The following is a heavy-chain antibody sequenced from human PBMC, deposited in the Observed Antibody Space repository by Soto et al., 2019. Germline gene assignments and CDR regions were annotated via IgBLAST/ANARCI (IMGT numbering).Heavy chain of an antibody. D-gene: IGHD4-17*01. Sequence: QVQLVQSGAEVKKPGASVKVSCEASGYTFTSYDINWVRQATGQGLEWMGWMNPNSGNTGYAQRFQGRVTMTRNTSIRPAYMDLSILTSEDTAVYYCATSTNDYGDRHWGQGTLVTVSS. CDR1: GYTFTSYD. CDR3: ATSTNDYGDRH. V-gene: IGHV1-8*01. CDR2: MNPNSGNT. J-gene: IGHJ4*02.